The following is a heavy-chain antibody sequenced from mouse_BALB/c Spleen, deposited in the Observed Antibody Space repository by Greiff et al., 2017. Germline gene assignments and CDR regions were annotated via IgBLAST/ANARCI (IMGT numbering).Heavy chain of an antibody. Sequence: QVQLQQSGPELVKPGASVKISCKASGYTFTSYDINWVKQRPGQGLEWIGWIYPGDGSTKYNEKFKGKATLTADKSSSTAYMQLSSLTSENSAVYFCARDYDGAMEYWGQGTSDTVS. D-gene: IGHD2-4*01. CDR1: GYTFTSYD. J-gene: IGHJ4*01. CDR2: IYPGDGST. V-gene: IGHV1S56*01. CDR3: ARDYDGAMEY.